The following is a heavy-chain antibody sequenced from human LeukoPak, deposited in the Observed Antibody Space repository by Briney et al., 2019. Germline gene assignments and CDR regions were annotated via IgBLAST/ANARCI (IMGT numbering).Heavy chain of an antibody. J-gene: IGHJ6*02. CDR3: VRHGLKGCSGGRCFLSFFYYGPDV. Sequence: GESLKISCKGFGYRFPDYWIGWVRQMPGKGLEWMGIIFPGDSNIHYSPSFQGQVTISADNSLSTAYLRWSSLKASDTAMYYCVRHGLKGCSGGRCFLSFFYYGPDVWGQGSTVTVSS. CDR2: IFPGDSNI. CDR1: GYRFPDYW. V-gene: IGHV5-51*01. D-gene: IGHD2-15*01.